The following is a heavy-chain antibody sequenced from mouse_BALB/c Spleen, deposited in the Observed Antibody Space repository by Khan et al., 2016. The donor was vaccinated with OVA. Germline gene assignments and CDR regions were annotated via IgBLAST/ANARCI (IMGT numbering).Heavy chain of an antibody. V-gene: IGHV2-6-7*01. CDR2: IWGDGST. D-gene: IGHD2-4*01. CDR1: GFSLTGYG. CDR3: AREIYYDYAYYYAMDY. J-gene: IGHJ4*01. Sequence: QVQLKESGPGLVAPSQSLSLTCTVSGFSLTGYGVNWVRQPPGKGLEWLGMIWGDGSTDYNSALKSRLSISKDNSKSQVFLKMNSLHTDDTARYYCAREIYYDYAYYYAMDYWGQGTSVTVSS.